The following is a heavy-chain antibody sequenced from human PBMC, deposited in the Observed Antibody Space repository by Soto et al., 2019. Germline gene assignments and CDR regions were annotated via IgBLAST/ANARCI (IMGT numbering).Heavy chain of an antibody. D-gene: IGHD2-2*02. CDR2: IYHSGST. CDR3: ARVGCSSTSCYIGDWFDP. J-gene: IGHJ5*02. CDR1: GYSISSGYY. Sequence: SETLSLTCAVSGYSISSGYYWGWIRQPPGKGLEWIGSIYHSGSTYYNPSLKSRVTISVDTSKNQFSLKLSSVTAADTAVYYCARVGCSSTSCYIGDWFDPWGQGTLVTVSS. V-gene: IGHV4-38-2*01.